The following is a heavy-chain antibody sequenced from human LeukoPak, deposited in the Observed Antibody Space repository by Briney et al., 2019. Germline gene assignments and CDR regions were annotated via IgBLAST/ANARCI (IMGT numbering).Heavy chain of an antibody. Sequence: GASVKVSCKASGYTFSNYGITWVRQAPGQGLEWMGWISAYSGNTNFAQKLQGRVTMTTDTSTSTAYMELRSLRSDDTAVYYCARDSRRSYGANDPSDYWGQGTLVTVSS. CDR3: ARDSRRSYGANDPSDY. V-gene: IGHV1-18*01. CDR1: GYTFSNYG. CDR2: ISAYSGNT. D-gene: IGHD1-26*01. J-gene: IGHJ4*02.